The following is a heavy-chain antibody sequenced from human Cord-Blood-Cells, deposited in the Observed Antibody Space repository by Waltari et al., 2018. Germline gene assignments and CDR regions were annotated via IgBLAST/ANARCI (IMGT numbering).Heavy chain of an antibody. CDR3: ARVVVDTAMVFDY. J-gene: IGHJ4*02. D-gene: IGHD5-18*01. V-gene: IGHV4-34*01. CDR2: INHSGST. CDR1: GGSFSGYS. Sequence: QVQLQQWGAGLLKPSETLSLTCAVYGGSFSGYSWSRTRQPPGKGLEWIGEINHSGSTNYNPSLKSRVTISVDTSKNQFSLKLSSVTAADTAVYYCARVVVDTAMVFDYWGQGTLVTVSS.